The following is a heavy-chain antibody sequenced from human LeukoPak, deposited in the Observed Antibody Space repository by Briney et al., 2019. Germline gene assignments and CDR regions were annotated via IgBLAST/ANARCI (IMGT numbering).Heavy chain of an antibody. CDR1: GYTFTSYG. J-gene: IGHJ5*02. CDR3: ARTPVLRFMAYSGGSWFDP. V-gene: IGHV1-18*01. D-gene: IGHD3-3*01. CDR2: ISAYNGNT. Sequence: GASVKVSCKASGYTFTSYGISWVRQAPGQGREWMGWISAYNGNTNYAQKLQGRVTMTTDTSTSTAYMELRSLRSDDTAVYYCARTPVLRFMAYSGGSWFDPWGQGTLVTVPS.